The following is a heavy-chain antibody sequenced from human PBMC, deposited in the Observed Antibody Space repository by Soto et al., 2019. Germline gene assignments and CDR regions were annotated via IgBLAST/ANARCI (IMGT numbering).Heavy chain of an antibody. V-gene: IGHV2-26*01. Sequence: GPTLVNPTETLTLTCTVSGFSLTTGKMGVSWIRQPPGKALEWLAHIFSDNERSYSTSLQGRLTISKDTSGSQVVLSMTNVDPVDTATYYCARMNVDSYQFYYAMDVWGQGTTVTVSS. J-gene: IGHJ6*02. D-gene: IGHD4-17*01. CDR1: GFSLTTGKMG. CDR3: ARMNVDSYQFYYAMDV. CDR2: IFSDNER.